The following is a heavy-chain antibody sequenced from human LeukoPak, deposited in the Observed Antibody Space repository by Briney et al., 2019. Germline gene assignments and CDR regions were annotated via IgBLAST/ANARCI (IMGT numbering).Heavy chain of an antibody. Sequence: PGGSLRLSCAVSGFTFSSYSMNWGRQAPGKGLEWVSYISATSSTIYYADSVKGRFTISRDNAKNSLYLQMNSLRAEDTAVYYCASGAQGNYYDSSGYYYFDYWGQGTLVTVSS. J-gene: IGHJ4*02. D-gene: IGHD3-22*01. V-gene: IGHV3-48*01. CDR2: ISATSSTI. CDR1: GFTFSSYS. CDR3: ASGAQGNYYDSSGYYYFDY.